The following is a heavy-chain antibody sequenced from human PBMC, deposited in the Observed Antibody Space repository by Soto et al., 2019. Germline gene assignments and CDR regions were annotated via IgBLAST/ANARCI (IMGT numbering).Heavy chain of an antibody. J-gene: IGHJ4*02. Sequence: EVQLLESGGGLVQPGGSLRLSCVASGFSFSGFAMSWVGQAPGKGLVWVSSITGTGVSIYYADSVRGRFTISRDNSKNTLYLHMSNRRAEDTARYYCATDSIPHSSSYDLGRWGRRDLVTVSS. CDR1: GFSFSGFA. D-gene: IGHD6-6*01. V-gene: IGHV3-23*01. CDR2: ITGTGVSI. CDR3: ATDSIPHSSSYDLGR.